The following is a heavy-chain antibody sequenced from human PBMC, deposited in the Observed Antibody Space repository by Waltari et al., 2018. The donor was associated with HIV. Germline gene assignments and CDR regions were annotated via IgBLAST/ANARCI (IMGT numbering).Heavy chain of an antibody. CDR2: IWYDGSNK. CDR1: GFTFSSYG. CDR3: AREKVDTTMAVGYYFDY. V-gene: IGHV3-33*01. J-gene: IGHJ4*02. D-gene: IGHD5-18*01. Sequence: QVQLVESGVGVVQPGRSLRLSCAASGFTFSSYGMHWCRQAPGRGLEWVAVIWYDGSNKYYADSVKGRFTISRDNSKNTLYVQMNSLRAEDTAVYYCAREKVDTTMAVGYYFDYWGQGTLVTVSS.